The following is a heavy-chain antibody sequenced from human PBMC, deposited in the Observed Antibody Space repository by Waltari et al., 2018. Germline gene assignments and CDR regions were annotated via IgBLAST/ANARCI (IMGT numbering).Heavy chain of an antibody. CDR1: GFTFGAPA. CDR3: SRVSASGDGMDV. Sequence: EVPLVASGGGLVQPGRSLRPSCTTCGFTFGAPALSWFRQAPGKGLEWVGFIRSKIYGGTADYAASVKGRFTVSRDDSKSIAYLQMDSLKTEDTAVYYCSRVSASGDGMDVWGQGTTVTVSS. D-gene: IGHD3-16*01. V-gene: IGHV3-49*03. CDR2: IRSKIYGGTA. J-gene: IGHJ6*02.